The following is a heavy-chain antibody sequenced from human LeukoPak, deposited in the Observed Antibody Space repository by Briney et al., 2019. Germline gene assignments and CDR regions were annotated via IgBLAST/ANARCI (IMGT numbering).Heavy chain of an antibody. CDR1: GYTFTSYD. CDR2: MNPNSGNT. V-gene: IGHV1-8*01. D-gene: IGHD6-13*01. Sequence: ASVKVSCKASGYTFTSYDINWVRQATGQGLEWMGWMNPNSGNTGYAQKFRGRVTMTRNTSISTAYMELSSLRSADTAVYYCARGGDSSSWFTSPDYWGQGTLVTVSS. J-gene: IGHJ4*02. CDR3: ARGGDSSSWFTSPDY.